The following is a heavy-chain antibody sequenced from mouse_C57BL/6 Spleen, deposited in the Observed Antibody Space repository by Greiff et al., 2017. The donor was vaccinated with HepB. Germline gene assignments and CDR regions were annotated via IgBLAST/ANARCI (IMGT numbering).Heavy chain of an antibody. V-gene: IGHV3-6*01. CDR1: GYSITSGYY. J-gene: IGHJ1*03. Sequence: EVKLMESGPGLVKPSQSLSLTCSVTGYSITSGYYWNWIRQFPGNKLEWMGYISYDGSNNYNPSLKNRISITRDTSKNQFFLKLNSVTTEDTATYYCARLDYLLDFDVWGTGTTVTVSS. D-gene: IGHD2-4*01. CDR3: ARLDYLLDFDV. CDR2: ISYDGSN.